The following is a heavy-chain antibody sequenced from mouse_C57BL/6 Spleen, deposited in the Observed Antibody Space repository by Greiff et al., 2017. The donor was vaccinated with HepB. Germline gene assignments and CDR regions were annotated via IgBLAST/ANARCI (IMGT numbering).Heavy chain of an antibody. J-gene: IGHJ2*01. D-gene: IGHD3-2*02. CDR2: IRSKSNNYAT. Sequence: GGGLVQPKGSLKLSCAASGFSFNTYAMIWVRQAPGKGLEWVARIRSKSNNYATYYDDSVKDRFTISRDDSESMLYLQMNNLKTEDTAMYYCVRLGSGYPYYFDYWGQGTTLTVSS. CDR3: VRLGSGYPYYFDY. CDR1: GFSFNTYA. V-gene: IGHV10-1*01.